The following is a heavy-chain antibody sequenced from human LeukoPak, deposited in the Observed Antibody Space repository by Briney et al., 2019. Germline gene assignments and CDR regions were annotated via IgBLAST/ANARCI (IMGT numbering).Heavy chain of an antibody. CDR3: ARREGAAFDY. J-gene: IGHJ4*02. Sequence: GGSLRLSCAASGFTFSTYAMNWVRQAPGEGLEWVSSIGGTSTSLYYADSLKGRFTISRDNSKNTLYLQMNSLRAEDTAVYYCARREGAAFDYWGQGTLVTVSS. V-gene: IGHV3-21*01. D-gene: IGHD1-26*01. CDR2: IGGTSTSL. CDR1: GFTFSTYA.